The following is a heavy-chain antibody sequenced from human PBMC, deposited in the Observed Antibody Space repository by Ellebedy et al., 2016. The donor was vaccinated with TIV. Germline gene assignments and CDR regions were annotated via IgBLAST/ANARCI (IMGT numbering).Heavy chain of an antibody. J-gene: IGHJ5*02. CDR1: GFTFSRYS. D-gene: IGHD1-26*01. CDR3: ARGQSGLEH. V-gene: IGHV3-48*01. CDR2: ISSNSGSI. Sequence: GESLKISCVASGFTFSRYSMSWVRQAPGKGLEWIAHISSNSGSIYYADSVRGRFSISRDNAGNSVYLQMNSLRAEDTAVYFCARGQSGLEHWGQGTPVTVSS.